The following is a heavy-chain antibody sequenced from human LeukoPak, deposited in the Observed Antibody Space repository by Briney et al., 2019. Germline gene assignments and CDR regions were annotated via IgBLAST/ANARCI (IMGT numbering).Heavy chain of an antibody. CDR2: INPNSGGT. CDR1: GYTFTGYY. J-gene: IGHJ4*02. CDR3: ARVQILGRIVVVVAATPDFDY. V-gene: IGHV1-2*02. D-gene: IGHD2-15*01. Sequence: ASVKVSCKASGYTFTGYYMHWVRQAPGQGLEWMGWINPNSGGTNYAQKFQGRVTMTRDTSISTAYMELSRLRSDDTPVYYCARVQILGRIVVVVAATPDFDYWGQGTLVTVSS.